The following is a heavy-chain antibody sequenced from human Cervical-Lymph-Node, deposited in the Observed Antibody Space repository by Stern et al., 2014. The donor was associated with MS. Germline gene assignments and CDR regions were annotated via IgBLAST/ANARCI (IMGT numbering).Heavy chain of an antibody. CDR2: VHPTGST. Sequence: QVKLQQWGAGLLKPSETLSLTCAVYGGSFSDYYWSWIRQSPGKGLEWIGEVHPTGSTHLNPSLMSRVTISMDTSKIHLSLKLTSLTAADTAVYYCARGPDRSKTGYWGQGTLVTVSS. V-gene: IGHV4-34*01. J-gene: IGHJ4*02. CDR1: GGSFSDYY. D-gene: IGHD1-1*01. CDR3: ARGPDRSKTGY.